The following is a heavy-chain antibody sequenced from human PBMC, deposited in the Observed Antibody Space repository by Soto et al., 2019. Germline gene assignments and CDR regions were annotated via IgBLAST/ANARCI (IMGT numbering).Heavy chain of an antibody. CDR1: GGSISYNSYY. J-gene: IGHJ5*02. D-gene: IGHD2-2*01. V-gene: IGHV4-39*02. CDR2: IFYTGTT. CDR3: ARLVVVAPVANA. Sequence: QLKLQESGPGLVKPSETLSLTCSVSGGSISYNSYYWGWIRQPPGKGLEWVGGIFYTGTTYYSPSLKDRVTISVDTSKNSFSLNLTSVTAADTAVYFCARLVVVAPVANAWGQGTLVTVYS.